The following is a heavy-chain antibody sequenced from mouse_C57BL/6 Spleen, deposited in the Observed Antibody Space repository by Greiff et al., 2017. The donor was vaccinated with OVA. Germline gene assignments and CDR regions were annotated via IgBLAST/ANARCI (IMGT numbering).Heavy chain of an antibody. CDR2: IDPSDSET. CDR1: GYTFTSYW. D-gene: IGHD2-1*01. Sequence: QVQLQQPGAELVRPGSSVKLSCKASGYTFTSYWMHWVKQRPIQGLEWIGNIDPSDSETHYNQKFKDKATLTVDKSSSTAYMQLSSLTSEDSAVYYCARRGDGNYPFAYWGQGTLVTVSA. J-gene: IGHJ3*01. CDR3: ARRGDGNYPFAY. V-gene: IGHV1-52*01.